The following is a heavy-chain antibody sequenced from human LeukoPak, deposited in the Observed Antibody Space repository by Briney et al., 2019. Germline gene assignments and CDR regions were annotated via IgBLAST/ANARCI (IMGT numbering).Heavy chain of an antibody. CDR1: GGSLSSYY. D-gene: IGHD2-15*01. V-gene: IGHV4-59*01. J-gene: IGHJ6*02. CDR2: IYYSGST. Sequence: SETLSLTCTVSGGSLSSYYWSWLRQPPGKGLEWIGYIYYSGSTNYNPSLKSRVTISVDTSKNQFSLKLSSVTAADTAVYYCARDIVDPGYYYYGIDVWGQGTTVTVSS. CDR3: ARDIVDPGYYYYGIDV.